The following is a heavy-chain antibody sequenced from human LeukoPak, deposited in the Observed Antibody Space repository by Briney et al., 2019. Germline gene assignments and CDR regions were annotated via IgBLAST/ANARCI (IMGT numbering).Heavy chain of an antibody. Sequence: GESLKISCKGSGYSFTRYWIGWVRQMPGKGLEWMGIIYPGDSETRYSPSFQGQVTISADKSFSTAYLQWNTLEASDTAMYYCARRQYSGYDFDFWGQGTLVTVSS. CDR3: ARRQYSGYDFDF. V-gene: IGHV5-51*01. CDR2: IYPGDSET. CDR1: GYSFTRYW. D-gene: IGHD5-12*01. J-gene: IGHJ4*02.